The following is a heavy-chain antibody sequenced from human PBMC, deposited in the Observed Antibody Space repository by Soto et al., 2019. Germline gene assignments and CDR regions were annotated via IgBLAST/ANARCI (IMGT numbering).Heavy chain of an antibody. CDR2: IYYSGST. J-gene: IGHJ5*02. V-gene: IGHV4-59*01. D-gene: IGHD3-10*01. Sequence: QVQLQESGPGLVKPSETLSLTCTVSGGSISSYYWSWIRQPPGKGLEWIGYIYYSGSTNYNPSLKSRVTISVDTSKNQFSLKLSSVTAADTAVYYCARGLWFGESRGEVWFDPWGQGTLVTVSS. CDR1: GGSISSYY. CDR3: ARGLWFGESRGEVWFDP.